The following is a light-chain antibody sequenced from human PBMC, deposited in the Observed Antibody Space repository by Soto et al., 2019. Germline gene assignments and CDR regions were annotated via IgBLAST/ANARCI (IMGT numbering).Light chain of an antibody. CDR1: QSVRNNY. J-gene: IGKJ2*01. Sequence: EIVLTQSPGTLSLSPGEGASLSCRASQSVRNNYLAWYQQKPGQAPRLLIYGASNRATGIPDRFSGSGSGTDFTLTISRLESEEFAVYFCQRYGNSPPHTVGQGTRLEIK. V-gene: IGKV3-20*01. CDR3: QRYGNSPPHT. CDR2: GAS.